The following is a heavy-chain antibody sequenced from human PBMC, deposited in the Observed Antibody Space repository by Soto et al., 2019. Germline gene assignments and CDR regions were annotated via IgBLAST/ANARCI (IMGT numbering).Heavy chain of an antibody. Sequence: EVKLVESGGGLVKPGGSLRLSCAASGFSFRNAWMTWVRQAPGKGLEWVGRIRTEVDGGTTDYAAPVKGRFTISRDDSTSTLYLQMTSLKTENTGIYYCTTDPTPRIPRIVVRFDYWSQGSLVTVSS. CDR3: TTDPTPRIPRIVVRFDY. CDR2: IRTEVDGGTT. V-gene: IGHV3-15*01. D-gene: IGHD1-26*01. CDR1: GFSFRNAW. J-gene: IGHJ4*02.